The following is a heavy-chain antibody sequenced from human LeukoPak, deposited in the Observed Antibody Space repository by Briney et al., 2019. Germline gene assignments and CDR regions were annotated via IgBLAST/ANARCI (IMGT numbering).Heavy chain of an antibody. CDR2: IYPGDSDT. D-gene: IGHD2-2*02. Sequence: GESLKISCKGSGYTFTSYWIGWVRQMPGKGLEWMGIIYPGDSDTRYRPSFQGQVTISADKSISTAYLQWSSLKASDTAMYYCALYFDTYYFDYWGQGTLVTVSP. CDR1: GYTFTSYW. J-gene: IGHJ4*02. CDR3: ALYFDTYYFDY. V-gene: IGHV5-51*01.